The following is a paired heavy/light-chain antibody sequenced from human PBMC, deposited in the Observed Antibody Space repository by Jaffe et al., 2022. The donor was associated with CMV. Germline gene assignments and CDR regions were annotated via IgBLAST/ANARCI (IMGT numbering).Heavy chain of an antibody. CDR2: LSGRGDDT. D-gene: IGHD3-9*01. CDR1: GFTFSLYA. Sequence: EVQLLESGGGLVQPGGSLRLSCTASGFTFSLYAMSWVRQAPGKGLEWVSTLSGRGDDTHYADSVKGRFTISRDNSKNTVYLQMNSLRADDTAVYYCARLILTADSDWWGQGTLVTVSS. V-gene: IGHV3-23*01. CDR3: ARLILTADSDW. J-gene: IGHJ4*02.
Light chain of an antibody. J-gene: IGKJ5*01. CDR1: QAINNH. CDR3: QQVKSYPIT. Sequence: IQLTQSPSSLSASVGDRVTITCRASQAINNHLGWYQQKPGKAPSLLISAASTLQSGVPSRFNGSGSGTDFTLTISSLQPEDFAAYYCQQVKSYPITFGQGTRL. V-gene: IGKV1-9*01. CDR2: AAS.